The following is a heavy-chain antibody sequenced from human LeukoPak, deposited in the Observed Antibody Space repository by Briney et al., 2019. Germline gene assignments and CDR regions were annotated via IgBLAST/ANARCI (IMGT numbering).Heavy chain of an antibody. CDR3: AKDQARYYDSSGYFDY. CDR2: ISGSGGST. J-gene: IGHJ4*02. Sequence: GGSLRLSCAASGFTLSSYAMSWVRQAPGKGLEWVSAISGSGGSTYYADSVKGRFTISRDNSKNTLYLQMNSLRAEDTAVYYCAKDQARYYDSSGYFDYWGQGTLVTVSS. CDR1: GFTLSSYA. D-gene: IGHD3-22*01. V-gene: IGHV3-23*01.